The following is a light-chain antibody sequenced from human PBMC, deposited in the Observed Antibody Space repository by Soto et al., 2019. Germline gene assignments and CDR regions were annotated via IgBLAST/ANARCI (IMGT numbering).Light chain of an antibody. CDR3: TSYTTSNTQV. J-gene: IGLJ3*02. CDR1: NSDVGTYNY. CDR2: DVS. Sequence: QSVLTQPASVSGSPGQSINISCTGTNSDVGTYNYVSWYQHRPGKAPKLMIYDVSYRPSGVSNRFSGSKSANTASLTISGLQAEDEADYYCTSYTTSNTQVFGGGTKLTVL. V-gene: IGLV2-14*01.